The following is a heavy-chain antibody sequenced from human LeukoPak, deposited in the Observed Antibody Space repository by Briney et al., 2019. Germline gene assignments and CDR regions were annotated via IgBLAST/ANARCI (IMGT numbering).Heavy chain of an antibody. V-gene: IGHV4-39*01. CDR2: VHYSGRI. Sequence: PSETLSLTCTASSGSISTSNYYWGWIRQPPGKELEWIVTVHYSGRIYSSPSLKSRVTTSVDTSKNQFSLKLTSMTAADTAMYYCARHSGLGSAFDMWGQGTMVTVSS. CDR3: ARHSGLGSAFDM. D-gene: IGHD7-27*01. J-gene: IGHJ3*02. CDR1: SGSISTSNYY.